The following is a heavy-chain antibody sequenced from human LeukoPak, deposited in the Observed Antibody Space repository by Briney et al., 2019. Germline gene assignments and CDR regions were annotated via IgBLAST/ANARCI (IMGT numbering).Heavy chain of an antibody. CDR1: GGTFSSYA. D-gene: IGHD3-22*01. Sequence: SVKVSCKASGGTFSSYAFSWVRQAPGQGLEWLGGIIPMFGTATYAPKFQGRVTITADKSTGTAYMELSSLRSEDTAVYYCVRDYDISGPQKNFFDYWGQGTLVTVSS. CDR2: IIPMFGTA. CDR3: VRDYDISGPQKNFFDY. V-gene: IGHV1-69*06. J-gene: IGHJ4*02.